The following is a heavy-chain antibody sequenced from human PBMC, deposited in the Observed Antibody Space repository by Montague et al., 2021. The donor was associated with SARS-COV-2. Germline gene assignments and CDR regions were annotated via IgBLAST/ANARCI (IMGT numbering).Heavy chain of an antibody. CDR1: GFTFSSYW. CDR3: RCWFSGGIYSGKNRFDI. J-gene: IGHJ3*02. D-gene: IGHD2-15*01. Sequence: SLRLSCAASGFTFSSYWMHWVRQGPGKGLVWVSRINSDGSITNYADSVKGRFTISRDNAKNMLYLQMNSLRAEDTAVYYCRCWFSGGIYSGKNRFDIWGQGTMVTVSS. CDR2: INSDGSIT. V-gene: IGHV3-74*01.